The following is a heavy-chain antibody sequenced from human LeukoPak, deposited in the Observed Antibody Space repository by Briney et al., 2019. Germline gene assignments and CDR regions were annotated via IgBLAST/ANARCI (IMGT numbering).Heavy chain of an antibody. CDR2: ISSSSSYI. D-gene: IGHD6-19*01. Sequence: GGSLRLSCAASGFTLSSYSMNWVRQAPGEGLGGVSSISSSSSYIYYADSVKGRFTISRDNAKNSLYLQMNSLGAEDTAVYYCARSPFGSGWYIGYWGQGTLVTVTS. CDR3: ARSPFGSGWYIGY. CDR1: GFTLSSYS. J-gene: IGHJ4*02. V-gene: IGHV3-21*01.